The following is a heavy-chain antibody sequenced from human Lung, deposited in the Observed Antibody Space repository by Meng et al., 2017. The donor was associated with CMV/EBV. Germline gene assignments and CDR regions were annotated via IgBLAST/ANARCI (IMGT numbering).Heavy chain of an antibody. CDR3: AIDPSGSYDY. J-gene: IGHJ4*02. CDR1: GFTFSSYN. CDR2: ISTSSSIM. V-gene: IGHV3-48*04. D-gene: IGHD1-26*01. Sequence: SCAASGFTFSSYNMNWVRQAPGKELEWVSYISTSSSIMYYADSVKGRFTISRDNAKNSLYLQMNGLRAEDTAVYYCAIDPSGSYDYWGQGTLVTVSS.